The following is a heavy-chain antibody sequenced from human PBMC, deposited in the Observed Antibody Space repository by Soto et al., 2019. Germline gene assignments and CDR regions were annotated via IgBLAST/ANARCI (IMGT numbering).Heavy chain of an antibody. Sequence: SVKVSCNASGGTFGSDAITWVRQAPGQGLEWVGRIIPIFGTTNYAQNLQGRVTISADKSTLTSYMELHSLTSDDTALYYCARDRTDSGYYTNWLDPWGQGTQVTV. CDR1: GGTFGSDA. V-gene: IGHV1-69*06. CDR2: IIPIFGTT. D-gene: IGHD3-22*01. CDR3: ARDRTDSGYYTNWLDP. J-gene: IGHJ5*02.